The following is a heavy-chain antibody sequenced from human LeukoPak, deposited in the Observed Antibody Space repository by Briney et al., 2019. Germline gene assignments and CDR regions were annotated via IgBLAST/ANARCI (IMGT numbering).Heavy chain of an antibody. CDR1: GFTFSTYD. D-gene: IGHD6-13*01. V-gene: IGHV3-74*01. CDR2: ISSDGSTI. Sequence: GGSLRLSCAASGFTFSTYDISWVRQAPGKGLEWVSRISSDGSTITYADSVQGRFTISRDNAKTTLYLQMNGLRAEDTAVYYCARGRLSTSSWLTGYWGQGTLVTVSS. CDR3: ARGRLSTSSWLTGY. J-gene: IGHJ4*02.